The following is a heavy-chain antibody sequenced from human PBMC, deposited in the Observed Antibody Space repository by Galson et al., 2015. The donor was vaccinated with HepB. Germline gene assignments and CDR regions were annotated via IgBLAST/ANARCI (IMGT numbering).Heavy chain of an antibody. CDR2: ISYDGTDK. CDR3: AREENWNTWLY. V-gene: IGHV3-30*03. Sequence: SLRLSCAASGFTFSNYGLHWVRQAPGKGLGWVAIISYDGTDKKYADSVKGRFTIYRDNSKNTLFLHLNSLRVDDTAVYYCAREENWNTWLYWGQGTLVTVSS. CDR1: GFTFSNYG. J-gene: IGHJ4*02. D-gene: IGHD1-1*01.